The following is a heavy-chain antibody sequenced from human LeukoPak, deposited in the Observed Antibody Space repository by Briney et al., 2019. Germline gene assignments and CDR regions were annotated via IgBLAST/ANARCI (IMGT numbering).Heavy chain of an antibody. CDR3: ARDNLGYCSGGSCYLSFYYYYMDV. V-gene: IGHV3-30*02. J-gene: IGHJ6*03. CDR1: GFTFSSYG. D-gene: IGHD2-15*01. CDR2: MRYDGSKR. Sequence: GGSLRLSCAASGFTFSSYGMHWVRQAPDKGLEWVASMRYDGSKRSFADSVKGRFTISRDNSKNTLYLQMNSLRAEDTAVYYCARDNLGYCSGGSCYLSFYYYYMDVWGKGTTVTVSS.